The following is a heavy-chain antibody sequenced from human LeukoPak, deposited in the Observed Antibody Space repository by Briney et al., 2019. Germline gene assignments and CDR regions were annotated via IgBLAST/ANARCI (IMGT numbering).Heavy chain of an antibody. J-gene: IGHJ6*03. Sequence: SVKVSCKASGGTFSNYPLSWVRQAPGQGLEWMGGIIPVFGTADYAQKFQGRVTITADESTSTAYMELSSLRPGDTAVYYCARAEDIILVSDARNDYFYYMDVWGKGTTVTVSS. CDR1: GGTFSNYP. D-gene: IGHD2-8*02. CDR3: ARAEDIILVSDARNDYFYYMDV. CDR2: IIPVFGTA. V-gene: IGHV1-69*13.